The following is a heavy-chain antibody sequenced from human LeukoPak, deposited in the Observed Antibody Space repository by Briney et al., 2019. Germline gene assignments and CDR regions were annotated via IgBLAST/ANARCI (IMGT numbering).Heavy chain of an antibody. Sequence: GGSLRLSCAAAGFTFSSYGMHWVRQAPGKGLEWVAVIWYDGSNKYYADSVKGRFTISRDNSKNTLYLQMNSLRAEDTAVYYCARDLYYYDSSGNFDYWGQGPLVTVSS. J-gene: IGHJ4*02. CDR3: ARDLYYYDSSGNFDY. D-gene: IGHD3-22*01. CDR1: GFTFSSYG. CDR2: IWYDGSNK. V-gene: IGHV3-33*01.